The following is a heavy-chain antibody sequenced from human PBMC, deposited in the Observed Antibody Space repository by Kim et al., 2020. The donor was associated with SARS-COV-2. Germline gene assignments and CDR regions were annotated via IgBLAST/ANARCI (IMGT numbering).Heavy chain of an antibody. D-gene: IGHD6-13*01. CDR2: ISSSGSTI. Sequence: GGSLRLSCAASGFTFSSYEMNWVRQAPGKGLEWVSYISSSGSTIYYADSVKGRFTISRDNAKNSLYLQMNSLRAEDTAVYYCARDPYSSSYNYYGMDVWGRGTRLTVSS. J-gene: IGHJ6*02. CDR3: ARDPYSSSYNYYGMDV. CDR1: GFTFSSYE. V-gene: IGHV3-48*03.